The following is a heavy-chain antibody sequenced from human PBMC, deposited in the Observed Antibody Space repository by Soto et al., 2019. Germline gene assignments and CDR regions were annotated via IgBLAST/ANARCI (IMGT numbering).Heavy chain of an antibody. D-gene: IGHD1-26*01. CDR2: ISYDGSNT. CDR1: GFTFSSFA. J-gene: IGHJ4*02. Sequence: QVQLVESGGGVLQPGRSLRLSCAASGFTFSSFAMHWVRQAPGKGLEWVAFISYDGSNTYYADSVKGRVTISRENSKKTVYLEINILRGEDTAVYHCAKDLTLGIVGAWGHYFEYWGQGTLVTVSS. V-gene: IGHV3-30-3*01. CDR3: AKDLTLGIVGAWGHYFEY.